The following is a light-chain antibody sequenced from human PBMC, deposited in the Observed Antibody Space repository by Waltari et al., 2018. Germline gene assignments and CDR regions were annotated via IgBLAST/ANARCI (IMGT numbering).Light chain of an antibody. J-gene: IGKJ1*01. V-gene: IGKV3-15*01. CDR1: QSVSSN. Sequence: EIVITPAPATLSVSPGERATLSCRASQSVSSNLAWYQQKPGHAPRLLIYGASTRATGIPARFSGSGSGTEFTLTISSLQSEDFAVYYCQQYNNWPPWTFGQGTKVEIK. CDR2: GAS. CDR3: QQYNNWPPWT.